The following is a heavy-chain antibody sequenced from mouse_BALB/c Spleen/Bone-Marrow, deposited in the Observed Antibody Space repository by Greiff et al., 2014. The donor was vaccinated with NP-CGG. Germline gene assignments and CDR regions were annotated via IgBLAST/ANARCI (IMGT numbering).Heavy chain of an antibody. Sequence: VMLVESGAELVRPGSSVKISCKASGYVFSSYWMIWVRQRPGQGLEWIGQIYPGDGDTNYSGKFRGKATLTADKSSSTAYMQLSSLTSEDSAVYFCARSGYGSNYDYWGQGTTLTVSS. CDR1: GYVFSSYW. CDR2: IYPGDGDT. D-gene: IGHD1-1*01. J-gene: IGHJ2*01. CDR3: ARSGYGSNYDY. V-gene: IGHV1-80*01.